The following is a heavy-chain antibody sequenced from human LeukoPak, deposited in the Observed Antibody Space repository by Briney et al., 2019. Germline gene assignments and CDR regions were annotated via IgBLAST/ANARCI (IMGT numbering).Heavy chain of an antibody. CDR2: ISSSSSYT. V-gene: IGHV3-11*06. D-gene: IGHD5-18*01. Sequence: GGSLRLSCAASGFTFSDYYMSWIRQAPGKGREWGSYISSSSSYTNYADSVKGRFTISSDNAKNSLYLQMNSLRAEDTAVYYCARSTGYSYGYRLDYWGQGTLVTVSS. CDR3: ARSTGYSYGYRLDY. CDR1: GFTFSDYY. J-gene: IGHJ4*02.